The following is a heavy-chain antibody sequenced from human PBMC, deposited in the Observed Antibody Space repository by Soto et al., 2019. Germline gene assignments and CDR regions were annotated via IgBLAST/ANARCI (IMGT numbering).Heavy chain of an antibody. Sequence: SETLSLTCTVSGGSISSGGYYWSWIRQHPGKGLEWIGYVYYSGGTYYNPSLKSRVTISVDKSKNQFSLKLMSLSAADTAVYYCGRLEGLATISYYFDYWGQGALVTV. D-gene: IGHD3-9*01. J-gene: IGHJ4*02. CDR1: GGSISSGGYY. CDR2: VYYSGGT. CDR3: GRLEGLATISYYFDY. V-gene: IGHV4-39*01.